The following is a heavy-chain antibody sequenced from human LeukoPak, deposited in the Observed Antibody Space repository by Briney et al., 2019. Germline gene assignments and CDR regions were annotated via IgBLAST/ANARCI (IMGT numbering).Heavy chain of an antibody. D-gene: IGHD3-3*01. Sequence: AGGSLRLSCTASEFTFNDYAMSWVRQSPGMRLEWLSTLSGSGGSSYYANSVRGRFTISRDNSKNTLFLQMNNLRAEDTAVYYCAKDPHVGTSGYYQYYFDYWGQGTLVTVSS. V-gene: IGHV3-23*01. CDR3: AKDPHVGTSGYYQYYFDY. CDR2: LSGSGGSS. J-gene: IGHJ4*02. CDR1: EFTFNDYA.